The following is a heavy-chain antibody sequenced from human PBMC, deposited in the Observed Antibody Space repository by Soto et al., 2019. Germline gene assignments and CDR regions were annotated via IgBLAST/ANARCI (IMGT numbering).Heavy chain of an antibody. CDR3: ARDAVYSGSYSD. D-gene: IGHD1-26*01. J-gene: IGHJ4*02. CDR1: GFTFSDHY. V-gene: IGHV3-72*01. CDR2: TRNKANSYTT. Sequence: GGSLRLSCAASGFTFSDHYMDWVRQAPGKGLEWVGRTRNKANSYTTEYAASVKGRFTISRDDSKNSLYLQMNSLKTEDTAVYYCARDAVYSGSYSDWGQGTLVTVSS.